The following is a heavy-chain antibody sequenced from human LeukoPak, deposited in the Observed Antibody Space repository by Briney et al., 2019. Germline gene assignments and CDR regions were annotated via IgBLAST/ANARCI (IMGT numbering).Heavy chain of an antibody. CDR1: GGSISSGSFY. D-gene: IGHD4-17*01. V-gene: IGHV4-61*02. CDR3: ARLRVGKTTVTPAYYYYYMDV. CDR2: IYTSGST. J-gene: IGHJ6*03. Sequence: SQTLSLTCTVSGGSISSGSFYWNWIRQPAGKGLEWIGRIYTSGSTNYNPSLKSRVTISVDTSKNQFSLKLSSVTAADTAVYYCARLRVGKTTVTPAYYYYYMDVWGKGTTVTVSS.